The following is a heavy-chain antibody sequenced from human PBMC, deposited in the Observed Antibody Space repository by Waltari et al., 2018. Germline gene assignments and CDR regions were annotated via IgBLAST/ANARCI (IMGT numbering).Heavy chain of an antibody. Sequence: ASGFTFSNAWMSWVRQAPGKGLEWVGRIKSKTDGGTTDYAAPVKGRFTISRDDSKNTLYLQMNSLKTEDTAVYYCTTENEGVYYYYGMDVWGQGTTVTVSS. CDR2: IKSKTDGGTT. D-gene: IGHD1-1*01. CDR1: GFTFSNAW. J-gene: IGHJ6*02. V-gene: IGHV3-15*01. CDR3: TTENEGVYYYYGMDV.